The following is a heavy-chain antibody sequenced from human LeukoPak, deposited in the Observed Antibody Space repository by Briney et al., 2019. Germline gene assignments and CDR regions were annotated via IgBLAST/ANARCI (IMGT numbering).Heavy chain of an antibody. D-gene: IGHD2-2*01. J-gene: IGHJ6*02. V-gene: IGHV1-69*04. CDR2: TIPILRTT. CDR3: AREGAMKYVVKDV. Sequence: SVKLSCKASGGTFSSYGLSWVRQAPGKGLEWMGRTIPILRTTSYAQKFHGRVTITADKSTSITYMELRSQRSEDPAAYYRAREGAMKYVVKDVGGQYTTVAVSS. CDR1: GGTFSSYG.